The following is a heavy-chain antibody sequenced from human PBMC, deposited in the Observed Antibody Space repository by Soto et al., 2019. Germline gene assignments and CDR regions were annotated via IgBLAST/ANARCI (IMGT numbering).Heavy chain of an antibody. D-gene: IGHD3-16*01. J-gene: IGHJ2*01. V-gene: IGHV3-74*01. CDR1: GFTFSSYW. CDR3: ASFTFGGVISNWYFDL. CDR2: INSDGSST. Sequence: GSLRLSCAASGFTFSSYWMHWVRQAPGKGLVWVSRINSDGSSTSYADSVKGRFTISRDNAKNTLYLQMNSLRAEDTALFYCASFTFGGVISNWYFDLWGRGTLVTRLL.